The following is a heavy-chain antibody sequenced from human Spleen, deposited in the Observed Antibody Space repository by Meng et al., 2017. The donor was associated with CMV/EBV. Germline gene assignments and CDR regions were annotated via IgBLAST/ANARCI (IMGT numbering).Heavy chain of an antibody. CDR2: TYGGGTI. J-gene: IGHJ5*02. CDR3: ARSPEGSSGWS. Sequence: GGSLRLSCAASGFTFSDHSMNWVRQAPGKGLEWVSVTYGGGTIHYADSVKGRFTTSRDNYKYTVYLQMSSLRAEDTAVYYCARSPEGSSGWSWGQGTLVTVSS. CDR1: GFTFSDHS. D-gene: IGHD6-19*01. V-gene: IGHV3-53*01.